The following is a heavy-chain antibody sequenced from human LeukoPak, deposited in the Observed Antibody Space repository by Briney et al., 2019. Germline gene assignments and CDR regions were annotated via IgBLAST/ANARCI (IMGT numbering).Heavy chain of an antibody. V-gene: IGHV3-23*01. CDR3: ARRMAVAGSFDY. J-gene: IGHJ4*02. D-gene: IGHD6-19*01. CDR1: GFTFSNNA. CDR2: VSGGGSNT. Sequence: GGSLRLSCAASGFTFSNNAMSCVRQAPGKGLEWVSAVSGGGSNTYYADSVKGRFTSSRDNSKNTLYLQMNSLRAEDTALYYCARRMAVAGSFDYWGQGTLVTVSS.